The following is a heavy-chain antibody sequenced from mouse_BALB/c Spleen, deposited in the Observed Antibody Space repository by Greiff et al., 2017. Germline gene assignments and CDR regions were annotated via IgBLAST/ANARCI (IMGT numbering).Heavy chain of an antibody. Sequence: EVQLQESGPGLVKPSQSLSLTCTVTGYSITSDYAWNWIRQFPGNKPEWMGYISYSGSTSYNPSLKSRISITRDTSKNQFFLQLNSVTTEDTATYYCARDYGSLWYFDVWGAGTTVTVSS. V-gene: IGHV3-2*02. CDR3: ARDYGSLWYFDV. J-gene: IGHJ1*01. D-gene: IGHD1-1*01. CDR2: ISYSGST. CDR1: GYSITSDYA.